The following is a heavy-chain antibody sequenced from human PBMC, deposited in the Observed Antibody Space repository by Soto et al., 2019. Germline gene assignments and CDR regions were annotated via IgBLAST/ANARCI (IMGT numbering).Heavy chain of an antibody. V-gene: IGHV2-5*02. CDR2: INWDDDK. D-gene: IGHD3-22*01. Sequence: QITLKESGPTLVKPTQTLTLTCTLSGSSLSTSGVGVSWIRQPPGKALEWLAHINWDDDKRFSPSLQSRLTITKDTSKDQVVLTMTYMNPVDTATYYCAHRRNFYNNSGLDYWGQGTLVTVSS. CDR3: AHRRNFYNNSGLDY. CDR1: GSSLSTSGVG. J-gene: IGHJ4*02.